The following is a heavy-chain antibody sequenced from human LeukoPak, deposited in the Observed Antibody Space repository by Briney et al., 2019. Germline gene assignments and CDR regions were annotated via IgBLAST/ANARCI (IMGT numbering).Heavy chain of an antibody. CDR3: ANYLGNWCSSSCYFDY. CDR1: GGSISSYY. V-gene: IGHV4-59*08. CDR2: IYYSGST. D-gene: IGHD2-2*01. J-gene: IGHJ4*02. Sequence: SETLSLTCTVSGGSISSYYWSWIRRPPGKGLEWIGYIYYSGSTNYNPSLKSRVTISVDTSKNQLSLKLSSVTGAETAVYYCANYLGNWCSSSCYFDYWGQGALVTVSS.